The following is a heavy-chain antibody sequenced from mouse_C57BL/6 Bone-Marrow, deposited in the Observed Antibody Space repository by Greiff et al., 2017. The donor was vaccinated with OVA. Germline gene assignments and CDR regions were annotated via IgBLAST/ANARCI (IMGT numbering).Heavy chain of an antibody. CDR1: GYTFTSYG. CDR3: GRGPITTVVATDY. Sequence: VQGVESGAELARPGASVKLSCKASGYTFTSYGISWVKQRTGQGLEWIGEIYPRSGNTYYNEKFKGKATLTADKSSSTAYMELRSLTSEDSAVYFCGRGPITTVVATDYWGQGTTLTVSS. J-gene: IGHJ2*01. CDR2: IYPRSGNT. D-gene: IGHD1-1*01. V-gene: IGHV1-81*01.